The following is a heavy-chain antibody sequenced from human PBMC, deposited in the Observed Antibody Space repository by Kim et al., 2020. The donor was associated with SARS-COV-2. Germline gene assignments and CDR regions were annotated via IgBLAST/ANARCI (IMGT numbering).Heavy chain of an antibody. Sequence: STNSNPSLKIRVPISVDTSKNHFSLKLSSVTAADTAVYYCARVYLDAFDIWGQGTMVTVSS. D-gene: IGHD1-20*01. CDR2: ST. CDR3: ARVYLDAFDI. J-gene: IGHJ3*02. V-gene: IGHV4-59*01.